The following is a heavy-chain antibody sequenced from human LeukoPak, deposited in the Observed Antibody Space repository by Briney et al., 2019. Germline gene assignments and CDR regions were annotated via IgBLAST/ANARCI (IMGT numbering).Heavy chain of an antibody. J-gene: IGHJ4*02. D-gene: IGHD6-6*01. CDR1: GGSFSGYY. CDR2: INHSGST. V-gene: IGHV4-34*01. Sequence: SETLSLTCAVYGGSFSGYYWSWIRQPPGKGLEWIGEINHSGSTNYNPSLKSRVSISVDPSKNHFSLKLSSVTAADTAVYYCARIITGRLDYWGQGTLVTVSS. CDR3: ARIITGRLDY.